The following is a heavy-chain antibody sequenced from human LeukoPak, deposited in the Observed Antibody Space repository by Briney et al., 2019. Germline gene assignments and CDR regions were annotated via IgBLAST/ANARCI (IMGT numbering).Heavy chain of an antibody. J-gene: IGHJ3*02. V-gene: IGHV3-9*01. CDR1: GFTLDYYA. D-gene: IGHD1-26*01. Sequence: SLTLSCAPSGFTLDYYAIHWVRHAPEKGREWVSGISRKIGSIGYADSVKGRFTISRHKPKNSLYLQVNSQRAEHTALYYCARDIGGSYYLVGAFDIWGQGTMVTVSS. CDR3: ARDIGGSYYLVGAFDI. CDR2: ISRKIGSI.